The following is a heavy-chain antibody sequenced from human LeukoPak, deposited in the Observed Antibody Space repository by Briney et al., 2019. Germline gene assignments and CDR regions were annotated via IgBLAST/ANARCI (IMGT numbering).Heavy chain of an antibody. CDR2: IYYSGST. J-gene: IGHJ4*02. D-gene: IGHD3-22*01. V-gene: IGHV4-59*11. CDR3: ARGRAYYYDSSGYYYDY. CDR1: GGSISSHY. Sequence: SETLSLTCTVSGGSISSHYWSWIRQPPGKGLEWVGYIYYSGSTNYNPSLKSRVTISVDTSKNQFSLKLSSVTAADTAVYYCARGRAYYYDSSGYYYDYWGQGTLVTVSS.